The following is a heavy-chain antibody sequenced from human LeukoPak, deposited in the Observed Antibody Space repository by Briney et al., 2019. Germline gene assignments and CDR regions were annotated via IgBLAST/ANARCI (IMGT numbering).Heavy chain of an antibody. Sequence: GGSLRLSCAASGFTFSSYEMNWVRQAPGKGLEWVSYISSSGSTIYYADSVKGRFTISRDNAKNSLYLQMNSLRAEDTAVYYCARVIYEGSYLYYYYYGMDVWGQGTTVTVSS. J-gene: IGHJ6*02. V-gene: IGHV3-48*03. CDR2: ISSSGSTI. D-gene: IGHD3-16*02. CDR3: ARVIYEGSYLYYYYYGMDV. CDR1: GFTFSSYE.